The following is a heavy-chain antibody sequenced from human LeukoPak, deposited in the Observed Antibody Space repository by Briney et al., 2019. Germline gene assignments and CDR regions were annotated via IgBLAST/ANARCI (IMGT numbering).Heavy chain of an antibody. D-gene: IGHD6-19*01. CDR1: GFTFSSCA. V-gene: IGHV3-23*01. CDR2: ISGSGGTT. Sequence: GGSLRLSSAASGFTFSSCAMSWVRQAPGKGLEWVSGISGSGGTTVYADSVKGRFTISRDNSKNTLYLQMHSLRAEDTAVYYCAKSAHEAVVAATAFDYWGQGTLVTVSS. J-gene: IGHJ4*02. CDR3: AKSAHEAVVAATAFDY.